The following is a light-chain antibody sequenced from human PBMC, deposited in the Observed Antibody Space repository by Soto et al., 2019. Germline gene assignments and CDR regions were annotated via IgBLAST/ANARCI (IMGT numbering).Light chain of an antibody. Sequence: AIQMTQAPSSLSASVGDRVTITFRASQDIRKDLGWYQQKPGKATELLIYAASNLQSGVPSRFSGSASGTDFTLTISSLQPADFAPYYCLQDYISPWTFGQGTKVELK. J-gene: IGKJ1*01. CDR2: AAS. V-gene: IGKV1-6*01. CDR1: QDIRKD. CDR3: LQDYISPWT.